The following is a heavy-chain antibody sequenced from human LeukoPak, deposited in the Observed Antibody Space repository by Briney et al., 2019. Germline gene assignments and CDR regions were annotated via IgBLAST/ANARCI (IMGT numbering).Heavy chain of an antibody. Sequence: GGSLRLSCTASGFTFSSYAMYWVRDAPGKGLEWVSGIFGSGGSAHYADSVKGRFTISRDNSQNTVYLQMNSLRAEDTAVYYCGKTTTGYSSGRNPAWPVDYWGQGTLVTVSS. CDR2: IFGSGGSA. CDR3: GKTTTGYSSGRNPAWPVDY. J-gene: IGHJ4*02. D-gene: IGHD6-19*01. CDR1: GFTFSSYA. V-gene: IGHV3-23*01.